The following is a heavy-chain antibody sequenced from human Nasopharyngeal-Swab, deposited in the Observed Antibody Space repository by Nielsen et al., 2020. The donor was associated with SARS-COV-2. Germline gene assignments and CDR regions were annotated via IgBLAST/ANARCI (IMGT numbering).Heavy chain of an antibody. J-gene: IGHJ4*02. CDR3: ADPPFSEY. CDR1: GFTFSTYA. Sequence: GGSLRLSCAASGFTFSTYAMTWVRQAPGKGLEWVSTIAAGCGNTWYADSVTGRFTISRDNSKSTLYLQMNSLRADDTALYYCADPPFSEYWGQGTLVTVSS. CDR2: IAAGCGNT. V-gene: IGHV3-23*01.